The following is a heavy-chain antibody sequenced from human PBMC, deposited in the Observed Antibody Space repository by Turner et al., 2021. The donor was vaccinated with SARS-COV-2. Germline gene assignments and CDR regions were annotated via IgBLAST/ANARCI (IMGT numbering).Heavy chain of an antibody. CDR2: ITSSDT. D-gene: IGHD3-22*01. Sequence: EVQLVESGGGLVKPGGSLRLSCEASGFTFSSYSMNWVRQAPGKGLEWVSSITSSDTYYADSVKGRFTISRDNAKNSLYLQMNSLRAEDTAVYYCVRDKDSSDYYYWGQGTLVTVSS. CDR1: GFTFSSYS. CDR3: VRDKDSSDYYY. J-gene: IGHJ4*02. V-gene: IGHV3-21*01.